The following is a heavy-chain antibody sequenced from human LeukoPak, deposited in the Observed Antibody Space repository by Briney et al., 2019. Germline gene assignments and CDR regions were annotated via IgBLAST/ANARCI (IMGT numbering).Heavy chain of an antibody. Sequence: GGSLRLSCAASGFTFSSYAMHWVRQAPGKGLEWVAVISYDGSNKYYADSVKGRFTISRDNSKNTLYLQMNNLRAEDTAVYYCARDFGGNSYGLDVWGQGTTVTVSS. CDR3: ARDFGGNSYGLDV. V-gene: IGHV3-30-3*01. CDR1: GFTFSSYA. CDR2: ISYDGSNK. J-gene: IGHJ6*02. D-gene: IGHD4-23*01.